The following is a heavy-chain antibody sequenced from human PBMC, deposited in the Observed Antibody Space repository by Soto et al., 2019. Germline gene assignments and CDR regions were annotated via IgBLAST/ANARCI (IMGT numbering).Heavy chain of an antibody. D-gene: IGHD3-22*01. CDR3: ARDVYYYDSSAYWAY. Sequence: EVQLVESGGGLVKPGGSLRLSCAASGFTFSSYSMNWVRQAPGKGLEWVSSITGSSSYIYYADSVKGRFTISRDNAKNSLYLQMNSLRAEDTAVYYCARDVYYYDSSAYWAYWGQGPLVTVSS. CDR2: ITGSSSYI. CDR1: GFTFSSYS. J-gene: IGHJ4*02. V-gene: IGHV3-21*02.